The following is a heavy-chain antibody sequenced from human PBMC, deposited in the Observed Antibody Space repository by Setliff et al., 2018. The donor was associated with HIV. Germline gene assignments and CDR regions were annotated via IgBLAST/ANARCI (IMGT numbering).Heavy chain of an antibody. CDR1: GGSISSGGYY. D-gene: IGHD3-10*01. CDR2: IYYSGST. Sequence: SETLSLTCTVSGGSISSGGYYWSWIRQHPGKGLEWIGYIYYSGSTYYNPSLKSRVTISVDTSKNQFSLKLRSVTATDTAVYYCARWHPPYGFWEEDYWGQGTLVTVSS. CDR3: ARWHPPYGFWEEDY. J-gene: IGHJ4*02. V-gene: IGHV4-31*03.